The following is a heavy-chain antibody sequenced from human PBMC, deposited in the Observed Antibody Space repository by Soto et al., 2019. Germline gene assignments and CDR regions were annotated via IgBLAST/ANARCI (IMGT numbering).Heavy chain of an antibody. D-gene: IGHD3-3*01. CDR2: INAGNGNT. Sequence: VSVKVSCKASGYTFNSYAMHWVRQAPGQRLEWMGWINAGNGNTKYSQKFQGRVTITRDTSASTAYMELSSLRSEDTAVYYCAREGINDFWSGYGIDPWGQGTLVTVSS. V-gene: IGHV1-3*01. J-gene: IGHJ5*02. CDR1: GYTFNSYA. CDR3: AREGINDFWSGYGIDP.